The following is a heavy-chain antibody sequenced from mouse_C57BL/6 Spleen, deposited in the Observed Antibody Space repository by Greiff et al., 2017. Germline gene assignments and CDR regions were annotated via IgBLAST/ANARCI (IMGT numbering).Heavy chain of an antibody. Sequence: VQLQQPGAELVKPGASVKMSCKASGYTFTSYWITWVKQRPGQGLEWIGDIYPGSGSTNYNEKFKSKATLTVATSSSTAYMQLSSLTSEDSAVYYCAGWLANYFDYWGQGTTLTVSS. CDR3: AGWLANYFDY. V-gene: IGHV1-55*01. J-gene: IGHJ2*01. CDR1: GYTFTSYW. CDR2: IYPGSGST. D-gene: IGHD1-1*01.